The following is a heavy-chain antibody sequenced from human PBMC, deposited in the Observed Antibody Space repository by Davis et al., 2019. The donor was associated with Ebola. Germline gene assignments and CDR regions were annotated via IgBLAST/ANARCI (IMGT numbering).Heavy chain of an antibody. CDR3: AKRYNWNPYYYYGMDV. J-gene: IGHJ6*02. Sequence: PGGSLRLSCAASGFTFSSYSMNWVRQAPGKGLEWVSYISSSSSTIYYADSVKGRFTISRDNAKNSLYLQMNSLRDEDTAVYYCAKRYNWNPYYYYGMDVWGQGTTVTVSS. D-gene: IGHD1-20*01. V-gene: IGHV3-48*02. CDR1: GFTFSSYS. CDR2: ISSSSSTI.